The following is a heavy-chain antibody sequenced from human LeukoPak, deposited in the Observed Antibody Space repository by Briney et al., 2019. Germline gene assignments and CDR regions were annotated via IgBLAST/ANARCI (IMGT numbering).Heavy chain of an antibody. CDR3: ARLVQAGTGYFDY. D-gene: IGHD6-19*01. CDR1: GYSISSRYY. CDR2: IYHSGST. V-gene: IGHV4-38-2*01. Sequence: SETLSLTCAVSGYSISSRYYWGWIRQPPGKGLEWIGSIYHSGSTYYNPSLKSRVTISVDTSKNQFSLKLSSVTAADTAVYYCARLVQAGTGYFDYWGQGTLVTVSS. J-gene: IGHJ4*02.